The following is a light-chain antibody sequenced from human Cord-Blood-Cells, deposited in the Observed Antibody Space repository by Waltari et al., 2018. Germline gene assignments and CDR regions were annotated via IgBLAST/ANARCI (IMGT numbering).Light chain of an antibody. J-gene: IGKJ2*03. CDR1: QSVRSN. CDR2: GAS. V-gene: IGKV3-15*01. CDR3: QQYNNWPYS. Sequence: EIVMTQSPATLSVSPGERATLACRASQSVRSNLAWYHQKPGQSPSLLIYGASTRATGIPARFSGSGSGTEFTLTISSLQSEDFAVYYCQQYNNWPYSFGQGTKLEIK.